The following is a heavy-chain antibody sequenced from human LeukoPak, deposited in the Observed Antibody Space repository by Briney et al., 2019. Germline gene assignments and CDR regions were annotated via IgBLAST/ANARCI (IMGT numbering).Heavy chain of an antibody. Sequence: ASVKVSCKASGGTFSSYAINWVRQAPGQGLEWMAWISAYNGYTKYAEKLQGRVTMTTDTSTSTAYMDLRSLRSDDTAVYYCARDRSPRHYYDTSDYHGAAHYWGQGTLVTVSS. J-gene: IGHJ4*02. CDR2: ISAYNGYT. V-gene: IGHV1-18*01. CDR1: GGTFSSYA. D-gene: IGHD3-22*01. CDR3: ARDRSPRHYYDTSDYHGAAHY.